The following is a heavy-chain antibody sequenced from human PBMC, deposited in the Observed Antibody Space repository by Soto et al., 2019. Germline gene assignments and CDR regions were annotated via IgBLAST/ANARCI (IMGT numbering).Heavy chain of an antibody. D-gene: IGHD3-16*02. CDR1: GGSLSSYH. Sequence: SETLSLTCAVYGGSLSSYHWSWIRQSPGKGLEWIGEINESGGTNYSPSLKSRVTISVDTSKNQFSLTLNSVTAADTAVYYCASHRGSWGSFRYRWFDPWGQGXVVTVYS. CDR3: ASHRGSWGSFRYRWFDP. J-gene: IGHJ5*02. CDR2: INESGGT. V-gene: IGHV4-34*01.